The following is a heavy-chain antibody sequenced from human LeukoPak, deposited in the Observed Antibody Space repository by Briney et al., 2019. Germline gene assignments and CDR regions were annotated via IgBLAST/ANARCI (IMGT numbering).Heavy chain of an antibody. J-gene: IGHJ4*02. CDR3: ARRMSGPRYFDY. D-gene: IGHD3-3*01. Sequence: SETLSLTCTDSGGSVSSGSYYWSWIRQPPGKGLEWIGYMYYSGSTNYNPSLKSRVTMSVDTSKNQFSLELSSVTAADTAVYYCARRMSGPRYFDYWGQGTLVAVSS. V-gene: IGHV4-61*01. CDR1: GGSVSSGSYY. CDR2: MYYSGST.